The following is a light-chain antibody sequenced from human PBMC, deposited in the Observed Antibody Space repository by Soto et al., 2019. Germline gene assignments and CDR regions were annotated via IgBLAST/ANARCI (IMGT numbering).Light chain of an antibody. V-gene: IGKV3-15*01. J-gene: IGKJ2*01. CDR2: GAS. Sequence: EIVMTQSPVTLSVSPGERATLSCRASQSINSDLAWYQQKPGQAPRLLIYGASTRATDIPARISGSGSGTDFTLTISSLQSEDFEVYYCQQYNKWPPQYTFGQGTKLEIK. CDR1: QSINSD. CDR3: QQYNKWPPQYT.